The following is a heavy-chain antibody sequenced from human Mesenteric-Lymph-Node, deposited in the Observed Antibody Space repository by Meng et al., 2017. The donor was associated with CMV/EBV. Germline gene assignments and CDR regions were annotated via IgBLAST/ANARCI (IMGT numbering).Heavy chain of an antibody. CDR3: ARLSSSTPIDY. D-gene: IGHD6-6*01. V-gene: IGHV3-11*01. CDR1: GFTFSDYY. CDR2: ISSSGSTI. J-gene: IGHJ4*02. Sequence: GGSLRLSCAASGFTFSDYYMSWIRQAPGKGLEWVSYISSSGSTIYYADSVKGRFTISRDNAKNSLDLQMNSLRAEDTAVYYCARLSSSTPIDYWGQGTLVTVSS.